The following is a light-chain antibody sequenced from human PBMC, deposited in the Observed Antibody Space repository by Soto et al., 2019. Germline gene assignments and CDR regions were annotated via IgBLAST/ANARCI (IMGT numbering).Light chain of an antibody. CDR1: QSVTANY. V-gene: IGKV3-20*01. CDR2: GAS. Sequence: EIALTQSPGTLSLSPGERATLSCRASQSVTANYLAWYQQKPGQAPRLLIYGASIGATGIPDRFSGSGSGTDFTLTSSRLEPEDFAVYYCLQYGVPLWTFGQGTKVEI. J-gene: IGKJ1*01. CDR3: LQYGVPLWT.